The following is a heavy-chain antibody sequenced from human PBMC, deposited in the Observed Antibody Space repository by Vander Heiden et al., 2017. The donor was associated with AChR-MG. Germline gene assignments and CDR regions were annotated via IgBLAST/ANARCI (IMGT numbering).Heavy chain of an antibody. Sequence: QVQLQQWGAGLLKPSETLSLTCAVYGGSFSGYYWSWIRQPPGKGLEWIGEINHSGSTNYNPSLKSRVTISVDTSKNQFSLKLSSVTAADTAVYYCARESRGLLWFGELNAKYYFDYWGQGTLVTVSS. CDR1: GGSFSGYY. D-gene: IGHD3-10*01. V-gene: IGHV4-34*01. J-gene: IGHJ4*02. CDR2: INHSGST. CDR3: ARESRGLLWFGELNAKYYFDY.